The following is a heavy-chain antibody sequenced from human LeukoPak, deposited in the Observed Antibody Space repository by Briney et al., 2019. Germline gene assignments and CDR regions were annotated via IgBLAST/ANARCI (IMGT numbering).Heavy chain of an antibody. CDR1: GYTFTRYA. CDR2: INAGSGNT. J-gene: IGHJ6*02. CDR3: ARLADCSSTSCFIDPYYYYGMDV. Sequence: ASVKVSCKASGYTFTRYAMHWVRQAPGQRLEWMGWINAGSGNTKYSQKFQGRVTITRDTSASTAYMELSSLRSEDTAVYYCARLADCSSTSCFIDPYYYYGMDVWGQGTTVTVSS. V-gene: IGHV1-3*01. D-gene: IGHD2-2*01.